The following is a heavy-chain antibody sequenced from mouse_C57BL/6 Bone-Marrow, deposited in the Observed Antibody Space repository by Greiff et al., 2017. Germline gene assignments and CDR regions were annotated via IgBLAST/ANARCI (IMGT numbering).Heavy chain of an antibody. D-gene: IGHD1-1*01. J-gene: IGHJ2*01. CDR1: GFTFSSYG. CDR2: ISSGGSYT. V-gene: IGHV5-6*01. CDR3: ARYYYYYFDY. Sequence: EVKLMESGGDLVKPGGSLKLSCAASGFTFSSYGMSWVRQTPDKRLEWVATISSGGSYTYYPDSVKGRFTISRDNAKNTLYLQMSSLKSEDTAMYYCARYYYYYFDYWGQGTTLTVSS.